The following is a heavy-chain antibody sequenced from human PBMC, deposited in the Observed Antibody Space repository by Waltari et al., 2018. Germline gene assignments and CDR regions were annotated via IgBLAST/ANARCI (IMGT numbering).Heavy chain of an antibody. J-gene: IGHJ3*02. CDR2: IIPIFGTA. Sequence: QVQLVQSGAEVKKPGSSVKVSCKASGGNLSGSAINWVRQAPGQGLEWMGGIIPIFGTANYAQNFEGRVTITTDTSTNTAYMDLNSLRSEDTAIYYCALYYSGSGSYYDHAFDIWGQGTMVTVSS. CDR1: GGNLSGSA. D-gene: IGHD3-10*01. CDR3: ALYYSGSGSYYDHAFDI. V-gene: IGHV1-69*05.